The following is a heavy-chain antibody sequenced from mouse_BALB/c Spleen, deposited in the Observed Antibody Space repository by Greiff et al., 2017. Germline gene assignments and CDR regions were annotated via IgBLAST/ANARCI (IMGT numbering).Heavy chain of an antibody. CDR2: IRLKSDNYAT. J-gene: IGHJ1*01. CDR3: TYYYGSRYWYFDV. Sequence: EVKLVESGGGLVQPGGSMKLSCVASGFTFSSYWMSWVRQSPEKGLEWVAEIRLKSDNYATHYAESVKGKFTISRDDSKSRLYLQMNSLRAEDTGIYYCTYYYGSRYWYFDVWGAGTTVTVSS. V-gene: IGHV6-6*02. D-gene: IGHD1-1*01. CDR1: GFTFSSYW.